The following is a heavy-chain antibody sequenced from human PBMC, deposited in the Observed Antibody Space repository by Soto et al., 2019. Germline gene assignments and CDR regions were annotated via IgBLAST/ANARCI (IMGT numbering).Heavy chain of an antibody. V-gene: IGHV3-74*03. CDR3: ARGGLQHALDV. CDR2: VNNDGTDT. D-gene: IGHD6-13*01. Sequence: EVQLVESGGGLVKPGGSLRLSCAASGFTFSNYWMYLVRQAPGKGLVWVSRVNNDGTDTTHADSVKGRFTISRDNAENTLYLQMNSLRAEDTAVYYCARGGLQHALDVWGQGSTVTVSS. CDR1: GFTFSNYW. J-gene: IGHJ6*02.